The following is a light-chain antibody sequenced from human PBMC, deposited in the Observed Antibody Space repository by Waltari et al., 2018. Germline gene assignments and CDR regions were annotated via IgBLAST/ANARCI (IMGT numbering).Light chain of an antibody. CDR3: CSYAGRSVV. V-gene: IGLV2-11*01. Sequence: QSALTQPRPVSGSPGQSVTISCTGTSSDVGGYHDVSWYQQQPGKAPKLVIYDVSKRPSGVPDRFSGSKSGNTASLTISGLQAEDEADYYCCSYAGRSVVFGGGTKLTVL. CDR2: DVS. CDR1: SSDVGGYHD. J-gene: IGLJ2*01.